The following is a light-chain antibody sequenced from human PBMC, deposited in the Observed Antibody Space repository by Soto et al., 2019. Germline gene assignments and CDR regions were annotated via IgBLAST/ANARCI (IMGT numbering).Light chain of an antibody. CDR2: EVS. J-gene: IGLJ2*01. CDR1: SSDVGGYNY. V-gene: IGLV2-14*01. CDR3: SSYTTSSPPPVL. Sequence: QSALTQPASVSGSPGQSITISCTGTSSDVGGYNYVSWYQQNPGKAPKLMIYEVSNRPSGVSNRFSGSKSGNTASLTISGLQAEDEADYYCSSYTTSSPPPVLFGGGTKLTVL.